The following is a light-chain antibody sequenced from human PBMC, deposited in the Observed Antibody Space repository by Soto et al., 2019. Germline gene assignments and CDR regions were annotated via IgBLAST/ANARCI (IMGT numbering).Light chain of an antibody. CDR1: SDDVGAYNS. CDR2: KGT. CDR3: CSSEPGSTYV. V-gene: IGLV2-23*01. J-gene: IGLJ1*01. Sequence: QSVLAQPASVSGSPGQSITISCTGTSDDVGAYNSVSWHQQLPHKAPQVILYKGTQRPSGVSSRFSGSTSGNAASLTISGLQDEDEAEYFCCSSEPGSTYVFGTGTKVTV.